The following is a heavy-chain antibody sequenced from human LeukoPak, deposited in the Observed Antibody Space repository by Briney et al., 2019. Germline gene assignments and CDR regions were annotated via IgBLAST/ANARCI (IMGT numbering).Heavy chain of an antibody. CDR3: ARKAGYSGYDDKGDYYYMDV. CDR1: GCTFSSYG. V-gene: IGHV3-33*01. D-gene: IGHD5-12*01. CDR2: EWYDGSNK. J-gene: IGHJ6*03. Sequence: PGGSLRLSCAAPGCTFSSYGMHWVREAPGKALVGVADEWYDGSNKYYADSVKGRFTISRDNSKTSLYLQMNSLRAEDTAVYYCARKAGYSGYDDKGDYYYMDVWGKGTTVTVSS.